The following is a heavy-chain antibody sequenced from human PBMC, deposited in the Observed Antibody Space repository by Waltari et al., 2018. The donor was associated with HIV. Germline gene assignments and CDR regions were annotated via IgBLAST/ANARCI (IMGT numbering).Heavy chain of an antibody. CDR2: IYYSGGT. CDR1: GGSISSSSYY. CDR3: ARRADSYAFDI. Sequence: QLQLQESGPGLVKPSETLSLTCTVSGGSISSSSYYWGWIRQPPGKGLEWIGRIYYSGGTYYTPSLKSRVTISVDTSKNQFALKLSSVTAADTAVYYCARRADSYAFDIWGQGTMVTVSS. J-gene: IGHJ3*02. V-gene: IGHV4-39*01. D-gene: IGHD3-22*01.